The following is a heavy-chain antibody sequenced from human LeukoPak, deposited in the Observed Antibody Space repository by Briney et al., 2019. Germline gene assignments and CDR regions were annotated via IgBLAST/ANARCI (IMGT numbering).Heavy chain of an antibody. D-gene: IGHD3-22*01. CDR1: GFTVSNNY. CDR3: ARAPTYYYDSSGYYIPYYYYYMDV. CDR2: LYSGGTT. V-gene: IGHV3-66*01. Sequence: GGSLRLSCAASGFTVSNNYMSWVRQAPGKGLEWVSILYSGGTTYYADSVKGRFAISRDNSKNTLYLQMNSLRAEDTAVYYCARAPTYYYDSSGYYIPYYYYYMDVWGKGTTVTVSS. J-gene: IGHJ6*03.